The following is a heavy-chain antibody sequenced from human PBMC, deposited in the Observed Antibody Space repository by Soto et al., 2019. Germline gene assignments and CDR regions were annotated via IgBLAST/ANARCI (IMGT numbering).Heavy chain of an antibody. D-gene: IGHD3-3*01. J-gene: IGHJ5*02. Sequence: SETLALTCAVSGGCFSGYYWSWIRQPPGKGLEWIGEINHSGSTNYNPSLKSRVTISVDTSKNQFSLKLSSVTAADTAVYYCARFKPLQDYDFWSGYPWSQGTLVTVSS. CDR2: INHSGST. V-gene: IGHV4-34*01. CDR1: GGCFSGYY. CDR3: ARFKPLQDYDFWSGYP.